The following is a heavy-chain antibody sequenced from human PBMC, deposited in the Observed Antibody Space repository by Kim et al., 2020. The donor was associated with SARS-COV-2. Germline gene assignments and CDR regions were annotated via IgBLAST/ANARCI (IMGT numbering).Heavy chain of an antibody. V-gene: IGHV4-34*01. J-gene: IGHJ6*02. CDR2: IDNSGTA. D-gene: IGHD2-2*02. CDR1: GGSLSGYH. Sequence: SETLSLTCAVYGGSLSGYHWSWIRQPPWKGLQWIGEIDNSGTANHNPSLKSRVTISIDTSKNQFSLKLTSVTAADTGSYYCARGRAGVVPAPVLGLGPYYEYFIMDVWGHGTTVTVSS. CDR3: ARGRAGVVPAPVLGLGPYYEYFIMDV.